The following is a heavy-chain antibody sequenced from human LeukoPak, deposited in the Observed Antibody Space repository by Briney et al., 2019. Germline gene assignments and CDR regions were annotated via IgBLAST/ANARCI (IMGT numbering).Heavy chain of an antibody. CDR3: AKEGDYYDSSGYYTQEPSRIDY. J-gene: IGHJ4*02. CDR2: ISGSGGST. V-gene: IGHV3-23*01. Sequence: GGSLRLSCAASGFTFSYSYMNWIRQAPGKGLEWVSAISGSGGSTYYADSVKGRFTISRDNSKNTLYLQMNSLRAEDTAVYYCAKEGDYYDSSGYYTQEPSRIDYWGQGTLVTVSS. CDR1: GFTFSYSY. D-gene: IGHD3-22*01.